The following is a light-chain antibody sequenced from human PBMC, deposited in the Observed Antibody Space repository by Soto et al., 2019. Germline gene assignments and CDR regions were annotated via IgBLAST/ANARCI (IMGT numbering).Light chain of an antibody. J-gene: IGLJ1*01. CDR3: SSYTTTSTYV. CDR2: EVS. CDR1: SSDVGSYTY. V-gene: IGLV2-14*01. Sequence: QSALTQPASVSGSPRQSITISCTGTSSDVGSYTYVSWYQQHPGKAPNLMIYEVSHRPSGVSNRFSGSKSGNTASLTISGLQADDEADYYCSSYTTTSTYVFGTGTKLTVL.